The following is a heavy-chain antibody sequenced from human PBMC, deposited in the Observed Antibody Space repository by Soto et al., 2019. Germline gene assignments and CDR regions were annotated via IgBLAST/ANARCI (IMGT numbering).Heavy chain of an antibody. Sequence: QVQLQESGPGLVKPSQTLSLTCTVSGGSISSGDYYWSWIRQPPGKGLEWIGYIYYSGSTYYNPSLKSRVTISVDTSKNQFSLKLSSVTAADTAVYYCARVLTYCSSTSCYDAFDIWGLGTMVTVSS. CDR3: ARVLTYCSSTSCYDAFDI. V-gene: IGHV4-30-4*01. J-gene: IGHJ3*02. D-gene: IGHD2-2*01. CDR2: IYYSGST. CDR1: GGSISSGDYY.